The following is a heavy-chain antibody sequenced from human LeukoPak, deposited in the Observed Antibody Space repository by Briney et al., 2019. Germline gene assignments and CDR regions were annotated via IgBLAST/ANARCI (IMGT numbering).Heavy chain of an antibody. CDR2: ISYDGSNK. Sequence: PGRSLRLSCAASGFTFSSYAMHWVRQAPGKGLEWVAVISYDGSNKYYADSVKGRFTISRGNSKNTLYLQMNSLRAEDTAVYYCATPSLGQWLYYFDYWGQGTLVTVSS. CDR3: ATPSLGQWLYYFDY. J-gene: IGHJ4*02. V-gene: IGHV3-30*04. CDR1: GFTFSSYA. D-gene: IGHD6-19*01.